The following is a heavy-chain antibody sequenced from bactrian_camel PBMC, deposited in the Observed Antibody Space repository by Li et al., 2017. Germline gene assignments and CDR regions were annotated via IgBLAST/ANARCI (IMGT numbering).Heavy chain of an antibody. CDR3: AADEYNLGLARSYTY. D-gene: IGHD5*01. CDR1: TGTFRSAC. J-gene: IGHJ4*01. CDR2: IYTGGGSL. Sequence: HVQLVESGGGSVQAGGSLRLSCAASTGTFRSACMGWIRQVSGKEREGVASIYTGGGSLYYLDSVKGRFTISRDDEKNTMDLQMNSLKPEDTATYYCAADEYNLGLARSYTYWGQGTQVTVS. V-gene: IGHV3S1*01.